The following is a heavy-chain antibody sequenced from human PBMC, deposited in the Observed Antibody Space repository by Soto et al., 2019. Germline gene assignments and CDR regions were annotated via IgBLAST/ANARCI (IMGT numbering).Heavy chain of an antibody. Sequence: PGGALRLSCAASGFTFSTYSMNWGRQAPGKGLEWVSSISSGSDYIYYTDSVKGRFPTSRDNAKNSLYLQMNSLRAEDTAVYYCARVYCSSSSCGMDVWGQGPTVPVSS. V-gene: IGHV3-21*01. CDR3: ARVYCSSSSCGMDV. CDR2: ISSGSDYI. D-gene: IGHD2-2*01. CDR1: GFTFSTYS. J-gene: IGHJ6*02.